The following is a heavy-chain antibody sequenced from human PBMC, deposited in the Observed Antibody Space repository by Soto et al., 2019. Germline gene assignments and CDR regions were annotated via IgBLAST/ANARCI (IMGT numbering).Heavy chain of an antibody. Sequence: PGGSLRLSCAASGFTFNSYWMTWVRQAPGKGLEWVANINHDGSEKYYVDSVKGRFTISRDNAKNSLYLQLNSLRAEDSALYYCARSRNLDPWGQGTLVTVSS. CDR3: ARSRNLDP. D-gene: IGHD1-1*01. J-gene: IGHJ5*02. CDR1: GFTFNSYW. V-gene: IGHV3-7*03. CDR2: INHDGSEK.